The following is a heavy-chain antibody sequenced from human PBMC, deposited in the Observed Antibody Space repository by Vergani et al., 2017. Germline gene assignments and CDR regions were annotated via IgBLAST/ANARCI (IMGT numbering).Heavy chain of an antibody. CDR1: GFTFSTYG. Sequence: QVQLVESGGGVVQPGRSLRLSCAASGFTFSTYGMHWVRQAPGKGLEWVAVIWYDGSKKYYGDSVKGRFTISRDNSQNTLYLQMNSLSAEDTAVYYCARDGDFWSAYFSSTNWFDPWGQGTLVTVSS. V-gene: IGHV3-33*01. D-gene: IGHD3-3*01. J-gene: IGHJ5*02. CDR3: ARDGDFWSAYFSSTNWFDP. CDR2: IWYDGSKK.